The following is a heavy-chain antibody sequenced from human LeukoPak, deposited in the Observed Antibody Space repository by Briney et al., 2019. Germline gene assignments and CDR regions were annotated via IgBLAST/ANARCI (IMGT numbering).Heavy chain of an antibody. CDR1: GFTFRNSY. V-gene: IGHV3-74*01. D-gene: IGHD1-1*01. CDR2: IDIDGNT. CDR3: ARDMIYNLDY. J-gene: IGHJ4*02. Sequence: PGGSLRLSCAASGFTFRNSYIHWVRQAPGKGLVWVSRIDIDGNTNYADPVKGRFTISRDNAKNTVYLQMNSLRADDTAVYYCARDMIYNLDYWGQGNLVTVSP.